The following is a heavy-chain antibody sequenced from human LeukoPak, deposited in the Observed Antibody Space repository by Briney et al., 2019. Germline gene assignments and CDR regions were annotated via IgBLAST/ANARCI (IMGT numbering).Heavy chain of an antibody. CDR2: INHSGST. D-gene: IGHD1-26*01. Sequence: PSETLSLTCAVYGGSFSGYYWSWIRQLPGKGLEWIGEINHSGSTNYNPSLKSRVTISVDTSKNQFSLKLCSVTAADTAVYYCARGASGSYYGYWGQGTLVTVSS. J-gene: IGHJ4*02. CDR3: ARGASGSYYGY. CDR1: GGSFSGYY. V-gene: IGHV4-34*01.